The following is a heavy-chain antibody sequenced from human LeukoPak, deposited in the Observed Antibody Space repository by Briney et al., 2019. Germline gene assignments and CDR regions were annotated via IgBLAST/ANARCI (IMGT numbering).Heavy chain of an antibody. CDR2: IYPGDSDT. V-gene: IGHV5-51*01. CDR3: ARFLGAVLTPGYYYYMDV. J-gene: IGHJ6*03. Sequence: GESLKISCKGSGYSFTSYWIGWVRQLPGKGLEWMGIIYPGDSDTRYSPSFQGQVTISADKSISTAYLQWSSLKASDTAMYYCARFLGAVLTPGYYYYMDVWGKGTTVTVSS. D-gene: IGHD3-10*01. CDR1: GYSFTSYW.